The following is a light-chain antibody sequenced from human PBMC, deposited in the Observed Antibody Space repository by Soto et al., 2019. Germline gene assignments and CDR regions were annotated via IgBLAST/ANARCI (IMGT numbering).Light chain of an antibody. CDR1: QSIGSW. CDR3: QQYNSYSS. CDR2: RAS. J-gene: IGKJ1*01. V-gene: IGKV1-5*03. Sequence: DIQMTQSPSTLSASVGDRVTITCRASQSIGSWLAWFQQKPGKAPKVLIYRASSLESGVPSRFSGGGSGTAFTLTISSLQPDAFATYYCQQYNSYSSFGQGTKVEIK.